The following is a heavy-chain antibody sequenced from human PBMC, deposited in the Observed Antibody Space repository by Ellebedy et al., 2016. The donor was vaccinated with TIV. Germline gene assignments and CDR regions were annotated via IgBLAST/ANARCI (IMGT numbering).Heavy chain of an antibody. CDR2: ISGSGGST. V-gene: IGHV3-23*01. J-gene: IGHJ4*02. CDR1: GFTFSSYA. D-gene: IGHD5-18*01. Sequence: GGSLRLXXAASGFTFSSYAMSWVRQAPGKGLEWVSAISGSGGSTYYADSVKGRFTISRDNSKNTLYLQMNSLRAEDTAVYYCAKSLQLWLHGVDYWGQGTLVTVSS. CDR3: AKSLQLWLHGVDY.